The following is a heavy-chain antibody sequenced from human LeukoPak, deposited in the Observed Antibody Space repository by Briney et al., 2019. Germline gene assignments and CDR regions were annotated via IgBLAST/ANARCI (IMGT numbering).Heavy chain of an antibody. CDR2: INPNSGGT. V-gene: IGHV1-2*02. CDR3: ARSEGTYDSTQLLISY. D-gene: IGHD3-22*01. Sequence: ASVKVSCKASGYTFSGYYMHWMRQAPGQGLEWMGWINPNSGGTNYAQKFQGRVTMTRDTSISTAYMELSRLRSDDTAVYYCARSEGTYDSTQLLISYGSQGTLVTVSS. J-gene: IGHJ4*02. CDR1: GYTFSGYY.